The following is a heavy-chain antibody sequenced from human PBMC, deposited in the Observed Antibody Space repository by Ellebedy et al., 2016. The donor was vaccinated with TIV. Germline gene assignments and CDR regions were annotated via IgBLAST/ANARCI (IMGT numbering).Heavy chain of an antibody. CDR3: ARVSGSYYKSSSSAYFDY. Sequence: AASVKVSCKASGYTFTGYYMHWVRQAPGQGLEWMGWINPNSGGTNYAQNLQGRVTMTTDTSTSTAFMDLRSLRSDETAVYYCARVSGSYYKSSSSAYFDYWGQGTLVTVSS. D-gene: IGHD1-26*01. V-gene: IGHV1-2*02. J-gene: IGHJ4*02. CDR1: GYTFTGYY. CDR2: INPNSGGT.